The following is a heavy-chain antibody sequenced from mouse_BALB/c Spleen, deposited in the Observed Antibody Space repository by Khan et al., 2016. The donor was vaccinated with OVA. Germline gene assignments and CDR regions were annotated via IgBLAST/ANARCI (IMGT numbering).Heavy chain of an antibody. V-gene: IGHV1-77*01. CDR2: IYPGSDNT. CDR3: TREWAAWFPY. Sequence: QVQLQQSGAELVRPGASVKLSCKASGYTFTDYNINCMRQRTGQGLEWIGEIYPGSDNTYYNERFKGKVTLTVDKSSSTAYMHLSSLTSEDSAVYFCTREWAAWFPYWGQGTLVTVSA. CDR1: GYTFTDYN. J-gene: IGHJ3*01.